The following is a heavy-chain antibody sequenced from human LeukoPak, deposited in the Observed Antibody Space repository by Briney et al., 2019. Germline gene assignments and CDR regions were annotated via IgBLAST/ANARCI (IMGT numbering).Heavy chain of an antibody. J-gene: IGHJ6*03. CDR2: IIPIFGTA. CDR1: GGTFSSYA. CDR3: ARQGYCSSTSCYTGGYYYYYYMDV. V-gene: IGHV1-69*05. D-gene: IGHD2-2*02. Sequence: SVKVSCKASGGTFSSYAISWVRQAPGQGLEWMGGIIPIFGTANYAQKFQGRVTITTDESTSTAYMKLSSLRSEDTAVYYCARQGYCSSTSCYTGGYYYYYYMDVWGKGTTVTVSS.